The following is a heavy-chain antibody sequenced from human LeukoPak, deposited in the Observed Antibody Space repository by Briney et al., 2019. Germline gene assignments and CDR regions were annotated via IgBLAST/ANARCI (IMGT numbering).Heavy chain of an antibody. Sequence: SETLSLTCTVSGGSISSSAYYWGWIRQSPGKGLEWIGDVYYSRSTFYNPSLMSRVTISADTSMNQFSLKLSSVTAADTAVYYCARHSFYYYYYIDVWGKGTTVIVSS. CDR1: GGSISSSAYY. J-gene: IGHJ6*03. CDR3: ARHSFYYYYYIDV. CDR2: VYYSRST. V-gene: IGHV4-39*01.